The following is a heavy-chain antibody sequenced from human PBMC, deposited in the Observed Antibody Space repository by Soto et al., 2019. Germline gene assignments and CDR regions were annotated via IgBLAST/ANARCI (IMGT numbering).Heavy chain of an antibody. J-gene: IGHJ6*02. V-gene: IGHV1-18*04. CDR1: GYTFTSYG. D-gene: IGHD3-9*01. Sequence: GASVKVSCKASGYTFTSYGISWVRQAPGQGLEWMGWISAYNGNTNYAQKLQGRVTMTTDTSTSTAYMELRSLRSDDTAVYYCARVSLNYDILTGYYSGRYGMDVWGQGTTVTVSS. CDR3: ARVSLNYDILTGYYSGRYGMDV. CDR2: ISAYNGNT.